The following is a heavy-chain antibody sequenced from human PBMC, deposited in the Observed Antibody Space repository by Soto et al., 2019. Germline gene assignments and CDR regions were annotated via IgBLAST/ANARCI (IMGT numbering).Heavy chain of an antibody. D-gene: IGHD2-15*01. CDR1: GGTFSSYA. CDR3: ARGDCSSGSCPATGGMDV. J-gene: IGHJ6*02. V-gene: IGHV1-69*01. CDR2: NIPIFGTA. Sequence: QVQLVQSGAEVKKPGSSVKVSCKASGGTFSSYAISWVRQAPGQGLEWMGGNIPIFGTANYAQKFQCRVTITPDESTSTAYMELSSLRSEDTAVYYCARGDCSSGSCPATGGMDVWGQRTTVTVSS.